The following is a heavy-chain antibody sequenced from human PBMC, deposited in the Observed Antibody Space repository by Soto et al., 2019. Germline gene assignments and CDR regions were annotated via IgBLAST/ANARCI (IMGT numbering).Heavy chain of an antibody. J-gene: IGHJ4*02. Sequence: QVPLVQSGPEVKKPGASVKLSCKASGYIFTSYGIGWVRQAPGQGLEWMGWISAFKGYTKYPQRLQGRVTMTTDTPTSTAYMELRSLRSDDTAVYYCARVDDYYDSSGHYFPFFNYWGQGSLVTVSS. V-gene: IGHV1-18*01. CDR1: GYIFTSYG. CDR2: ISAFKGYT. CDR3: ARVDDYYDSSGHYFPFFNY. D-gene: IGHD3-22*01.